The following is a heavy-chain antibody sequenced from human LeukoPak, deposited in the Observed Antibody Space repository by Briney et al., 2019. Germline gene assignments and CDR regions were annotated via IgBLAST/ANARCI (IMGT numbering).Heavy chain of an antibody. CDR3: AKEAYSSGWPDDY. D-gene: IGHD6-19*01. CDR2: ISWNSGSI. V-gene: IGHV3-9*01. CDR1: GFTFDDYA. J-gene: IGHJ4*02. Sequence: GGSLRLSCAASGFTFDDYAMHWVRQAPGKGLEWVSGISWNSGSIGYADSVKGRFTISRDNSKNTLYLQMNSLRAEDTAVYYCAKEAYSSGWPDDYWGQGTLVTVSS.